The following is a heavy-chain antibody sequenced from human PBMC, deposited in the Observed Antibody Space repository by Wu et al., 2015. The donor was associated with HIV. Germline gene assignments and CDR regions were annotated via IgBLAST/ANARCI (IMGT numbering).Heavy chain of an antibody. J-gene: IGHJ4*02. D-gene: IGHD2-2*01. CDR3: ARLSRDIVVVPAASNVDY. V-gene: IGHV1-2*02. CDR1: GYTFTGYY. Sequence: QVQLVQSGAEVKKPGASVKVSCKASGYTFTGYYMHWVRQAPGQGLEWMGWINPNSGGTNYAQKFQGRVTMTRDTSISTAYMELSRLRSDDTAVYYCARLSRDIVVVPAASNVDYWGQGTLVTVSS. CDR2: INPNSGGT.